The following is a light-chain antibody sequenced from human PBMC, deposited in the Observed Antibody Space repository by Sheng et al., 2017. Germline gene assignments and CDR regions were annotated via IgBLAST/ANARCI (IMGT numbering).Light chain of an antibody. V-gene: IGKV1-39*01. CDR3: QQSYSTPRFT. CDR1: QSISSY. J-gene: IGKJ3*01. Sequence: DIQMTQSPSSLSASVGDRVTITCRASQSISSYLNWXQQKPGKAPKLLIYAASSLQSGVPSRFSGSGSGTDFTLTISSLQPEDFATYYCQQSYSTPRFTFGPGTKVDIK. CDR2: AAS.